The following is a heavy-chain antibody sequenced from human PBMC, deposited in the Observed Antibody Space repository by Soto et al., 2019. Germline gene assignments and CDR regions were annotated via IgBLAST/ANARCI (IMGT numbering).Heavy chain of an antibody. Sequence: EVQLLESGGGLVQPGGSLRLSCAASGFTFSNYAMSWVGQAPGKGLEWVSAITFSGGGTYYADSVKGRFTISRDNSRSTLYLQMNSLRVDDTAVYYCAKERGCSGGTCYSGDRFDFWGQGTLVTVSS. J-gene: IGHJ4*02. V-gene: IGHV3-23*01. CDR2: ITFSGGGT. CDR1: GFTFSNYA. D-gene: IGHD2-15*01. CDR3: AKERGCSGGTCYSGDRFDF.